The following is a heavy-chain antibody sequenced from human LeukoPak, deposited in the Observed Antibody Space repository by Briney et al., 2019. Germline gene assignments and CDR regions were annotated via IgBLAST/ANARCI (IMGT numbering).Heavy chain of an antibody. V-gene: IGHV3-9*01. Sequence: GGSLRLSCAASGFTFDDYAMHWVRQAPGKGLEWVSGISWNSGSIGYADSVKGRFTISRDNAKNSLYLQMNSLRVEDTALYYCAKDMGGSGFDYWGQGTLVTVSS. J-gene: IGHJ4*02. CDR1: GFTFDDYA. CDR3: AKDMGGSGFDY. D-gene: IGHD3-10*01. CDR2: ISWNSGSI.